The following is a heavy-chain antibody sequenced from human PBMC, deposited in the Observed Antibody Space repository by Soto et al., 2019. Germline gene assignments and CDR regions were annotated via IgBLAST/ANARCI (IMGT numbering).Heavy chain of an antibody. D-gene: IGHD2-2*01. J-gene: IGHJ4*02. CDR2: MSAYNGNT. V-gene: IGHV1-18*01. CDR1: GYTFTSYD. Sequence: ASVKVSCKASGYTFTSYDINWVRQATGQGLEWMGWMSAYNGNTNYAQKLQGRVTMTTDKSTSTAYMELRSLRSDDTAVYYCARAPRPAKEASIVVVPAAIGAPDYWGQGTLVTVSS. CDR3: ARAPRPAKEASIVVVPAAIGAPDY.